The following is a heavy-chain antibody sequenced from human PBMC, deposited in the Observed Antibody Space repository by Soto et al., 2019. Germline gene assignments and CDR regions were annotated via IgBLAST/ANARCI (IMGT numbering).Heavy chain of an antibody. CDR3: ARGPGGPDGPGDY. CDR1: GYTFTNYA. D-gene: IGHD2-15*01. CDR2: INTGNGNT. V-gene: IGHV1-3*04. J-gene: IGHJ4*02. Sequence: ASVKVSCKASGYTFTNYAIHWMRQAPGQRLEWMGWINTGNGNTKYSQKFQGRVTITRDTSASTAYMELSSLRSEDTAVYYCARGPGGPDGPGDYWGQGTLVTVSS.